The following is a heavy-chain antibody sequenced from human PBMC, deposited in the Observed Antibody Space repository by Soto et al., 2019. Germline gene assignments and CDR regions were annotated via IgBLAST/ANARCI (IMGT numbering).Heavy chain of an antibody. V-gene: IGHV3-21*01. CDR3: ASDSDQRMVRGPDALDI. CDR2: ISSSSSYI. Sequence: EVQLVESGGGLVKPGGSLRLSCAASGFTFSSYSMNWVRQAPGKGLEWVSSISSSSSYIYYADSVKGRFTISRDNAKNSLYMQMNRLRAEDTAVYYCASDSDQRMVRGPDALDIWGQGTMVTVSS. CDR1: GFTFSSYS. D-gene: IGHD3-10*01. J-gene: IGHJ3*02.